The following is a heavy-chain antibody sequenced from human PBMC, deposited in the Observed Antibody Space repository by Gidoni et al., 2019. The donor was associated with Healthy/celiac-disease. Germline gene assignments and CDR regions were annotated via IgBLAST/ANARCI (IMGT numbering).Heavy chain of an antibody. CDR1: GFTFSIYS. J-gene: IGHJ4*02. CDR3: ARDPYCSGGSCYSPFDY. Sequence: EVQLVESGGGLVQPGGSLRLSCAASGFTFSIYSMNWVRQAPGKGLEWVSYISSGSGTIYYADSVKGRFTISRDNAKNSLYLQMNSLRAEDTAVYYCARDPYCSGGSCYSPFDYWGQGTLVTVSS. D-gene: IGHD2-15*01. CDR2: ISSGSGTI. V-gene: IGHV3-48*01.